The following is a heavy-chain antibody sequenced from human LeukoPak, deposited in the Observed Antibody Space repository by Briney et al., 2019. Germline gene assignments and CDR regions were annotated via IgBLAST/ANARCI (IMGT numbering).Heavy chain of an antibody. CDR1: GFTFSSYD. CDR2: IGTAGDT. CDR3: ARGGYYDSSGYLDY. V-gene: IGHV3-13*01. Sequence: GGSLRLSCAASGFTFSSYDMHWVRQATGKGLEWVSAIGTAGDTYYSGSVKGRFTISRENAKNSLYLQMNSLRAGDTAVYYCARGGYYDSSGYLDYWGQGTLVTVSS. D-gene: IGHD3-22*01. J-gene: IGHJ4*02.